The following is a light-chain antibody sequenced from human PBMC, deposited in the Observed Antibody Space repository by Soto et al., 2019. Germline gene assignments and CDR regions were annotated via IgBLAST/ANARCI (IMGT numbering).Light chain of an antibody. J-gene: IGKJ1*01. Sequence: ETVMTQSPVTLSVSPGEGATLSCRASQTINNNLAWYQQKPGQAPRLLIYGASRRATGVPARFSGSGSGTEFTLTISSLQSEDFALFYCQQYYNWPLTFGQGTKVEIK. CDR3: QQYYNWPLT. V-gene: IGKV3-15*01. CDR1: QTINNN. CDR2: GAS.